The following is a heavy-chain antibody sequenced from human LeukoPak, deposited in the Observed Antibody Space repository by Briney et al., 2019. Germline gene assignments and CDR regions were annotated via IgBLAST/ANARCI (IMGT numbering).Heavy chain of an antibody. CDR2: IYYTGSS. D-gene: IGHD3-16*02. Sequence: SETLSLTCTVSGGSINSGDYYWSWIRQPPGKGLEWIGYIYYTGSSYYNPSLKSRLTISVDTSKNQFSLKLSSVTAADTAVYYCARDSITFGGVIVYFDYRGQGTLVTVSS. CDR1: GGSINSGDYY. V-gene: IGHV4-30-4*02. J-gene: IGHJ4*02. CDR3: ARDSITFGGVIVYFDY.